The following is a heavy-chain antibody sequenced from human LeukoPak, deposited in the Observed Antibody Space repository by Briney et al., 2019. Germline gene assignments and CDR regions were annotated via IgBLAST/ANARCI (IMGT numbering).Heavy chain of an antibody. V-gene: IGHV3-49*03. J-gene: IGHJ4*02. CDR2: IRSAVYGGTT. Sequence: GRSLRLSCAAGGFPFGDYALSWFRQAPGKGLNWVGYIRSAVYGGTTETAASLKDRFTVSGDDSKSVVYLQMSSLKTDDTAIYYCSRIGNAGIDYWGQGTLVTVSS. D-gene: IGHD3-16*02. CDR3: SRIGNAGIDY. CDR1: GFPFGDYA.